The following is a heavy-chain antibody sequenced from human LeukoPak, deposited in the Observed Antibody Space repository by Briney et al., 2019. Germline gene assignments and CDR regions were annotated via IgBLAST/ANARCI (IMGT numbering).Heavy chain of an antibody. J-gene: IGHJ4*02. CDR3: AKGRCSGPGCDSFDY. CDR1: GLVFGKYA. Sequence: GGSLRLSCAASGLVFGKYAMAWVRQAPGKGLECVSIISDDSSFTYYLDSVKGRSTIFRDNSKNTLYLHMNSLKAENTAVYYCAKGRCSGPGCDSFDYWGQGALVTVSS. CDR2: ISDDSSFT. V-gene: IGHV3-23*01. D-gene: IGHD5-12*01.